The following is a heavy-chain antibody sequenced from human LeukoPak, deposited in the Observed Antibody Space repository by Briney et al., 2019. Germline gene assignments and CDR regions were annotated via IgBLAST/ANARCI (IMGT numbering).Heavy chain of an antibody. J-gene: IGHJ4*02. CDR2: IKSKTDGGTT. V-gene: IGHV3-15*01. CDR1: GFTFSDAW. CDR3: TAEMPGSSRASDY. D-gene: IGHD2-15*01. Sequence: PGGSLRLSCAASGFTFSDAWMSWVRQAPGMGREWVGRIKSKTDGGTTDHAAPVKGRFTISRDDSKNTLYLQINSLKTEDTAVYYCTAEMPGSSRASDYWGQGTLVTVSS.